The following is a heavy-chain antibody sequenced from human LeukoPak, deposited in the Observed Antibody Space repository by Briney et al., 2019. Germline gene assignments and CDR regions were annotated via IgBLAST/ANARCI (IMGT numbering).Heavy chain of an antibody. V-gene: IGHV3-30*02. CDR2: IRYDGSNK. Sequence: PGGSLRLSCAASGFTFSSYGMHWVREAPGKGLEWVAFIRYDGSNKYYADSVKGRFTISRDNSKNTLYLQMNSLRAEDTAVYYCAKEIRVAAKGGSFDYWGQGTLVTVSS. J-gene: IGHJ4*02. CDR1: GFTFSSYG. CDR3: AKEIRVAAKGGSFDY. D-gene: IGHD2-15*01.